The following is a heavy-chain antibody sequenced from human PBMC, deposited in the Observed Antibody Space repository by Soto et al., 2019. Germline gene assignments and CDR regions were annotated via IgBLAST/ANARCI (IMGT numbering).Heavy chain of an antibody. CDR2: ISGSGGST. CDR3: AKAMVGELPFVEYFQH. Sequence: GGSLKLSCAASGFTFSSYAMSWVRQAPGKGLEWVSAISGSGGSTYYADSVKGLFTISRDNPKNTLYLQMNSLRAEDTAVYYCAKAMVGELPFVEYFQHWGQGTLVTVSS. V-gene: IGHV3-23*01. CDR1: GFTFSSYA. J-gene: IGHJ1*01. D-gene: IGHD3-16*01.